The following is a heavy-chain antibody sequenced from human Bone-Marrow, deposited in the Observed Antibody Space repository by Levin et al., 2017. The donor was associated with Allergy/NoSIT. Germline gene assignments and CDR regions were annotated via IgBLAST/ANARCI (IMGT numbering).Heavy chain of an antibody. CDR2: LYRSAST. Sequence: NTSETLSLTCSVSGVSIGTYYWSWIRQSPGKGLEWIGYLYRSASTIYNPSLKSRVTISVDMSKNQFSLKLTSMTAADTAVYYCARGPETDQYGMDVWGQGATVTVPS. CDR3: ARGPETDQYGMDV. D-gene: IGHD2-2*01. J-gene: IGHJ6*02. V-gene: IGHV4-59*01. CDR1: GVSIGTYY.